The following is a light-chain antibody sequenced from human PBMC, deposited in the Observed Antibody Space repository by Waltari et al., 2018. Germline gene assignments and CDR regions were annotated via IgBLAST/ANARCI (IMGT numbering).Light chain of an antibody. CDR1: RLRASY. V-gene: IGLV3-19*01. CDR2: GKN. Sequence: SSELTQDPAVSVALGQTVRITCQGPRLRASYSSCYQQKSGQAPILVLFGKNKRPSGIPDRFSGYNSETTTSLTITGAQAEDEADYYCSSRDSSASHVLFAGGTKLTVL. CDR3: SSRDSSASHVL. J-gene: IGLJ2*01.